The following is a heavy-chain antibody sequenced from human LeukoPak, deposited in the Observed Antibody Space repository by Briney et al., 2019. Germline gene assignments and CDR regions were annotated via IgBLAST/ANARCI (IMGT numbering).Heavy chain of an antibody. D-gene: IGHD3-16*02. J-gene: IGHJ4*02. CDR2: INHSGST. CDR3: ARETRLPVWGSYRYTSIDY. CDR1: GFTFSGSA. V-gene: IGHV4-34*01. Sequence: GALRLSCAASGFTFSGSAMHWVRQPPGKGLEWIGEINHSGSTNYNPSLKSRVTISVDTSKNQFSLKLSSVTAADTAVYYCARETRLPVWGSYRYTSIDYWGQGTLVTVSS.